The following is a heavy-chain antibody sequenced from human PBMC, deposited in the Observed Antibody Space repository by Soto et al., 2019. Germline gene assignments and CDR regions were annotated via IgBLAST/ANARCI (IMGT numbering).Heavy chain of an antibody. V-gene: IGHV3-30*01. Sequence: GGSLRLSCAASGCTVRSYAMDWVRQAPGKGLEWVAVISYDGTNKYYADSVKGRFTISRDNSKNTLSLQMNSLRPEDTAVYYCARGDSNSWSDFWGQGTLVTVSS. CDR1: GCTVRSYA. CDR3: ARGDSNSWSDF. D-gene: IGHD6-13*01. J-gene: IGHJ4*02. CDR2: ISYDGTNK.